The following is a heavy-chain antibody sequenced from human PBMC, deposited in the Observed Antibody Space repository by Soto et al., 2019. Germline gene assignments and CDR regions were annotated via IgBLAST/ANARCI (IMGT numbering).Heavy chain of an antibody. V-gene: IGHV4-59*01. CDR2: ICYSGST. Sequence: QVQLQESGPGLVKPSETLSLTCTVSGGSISTYCWSWIRQPPGKGLEWIGYICYSGSTNYNPSLKSRVTISVDTSKNQFSLKLSSVTAADTAVYYCARSADSSGWYDFQHWGQGTLVTVSS. J-gene: IGHJ1*01. D-gene: IGHD6-19*01. CDR3: ARSADSSGWYDFQH. CDR1: GGSISTYC.